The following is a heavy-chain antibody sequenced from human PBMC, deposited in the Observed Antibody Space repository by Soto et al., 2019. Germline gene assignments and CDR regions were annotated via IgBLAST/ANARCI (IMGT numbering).Heavy chain of an antibody. V-gene: IGHV3-21*01. CDR3: ARDRSNGAFDI. CDR1: RLTFRSFT. CDR2: ISSSSSYI. D-gene: IGHD4-4*01. J-gene: IGHJ3*02. Sequence: WSIRLSCAAPRLTFRSFTMNWVRQAPGKGLEWVSTISSSSSYIYYADSVKGRFTISRDNAKNSLYLQMNSLRAEDTAVYYCARDRSNGAFDIWGQGTMVTVSS.